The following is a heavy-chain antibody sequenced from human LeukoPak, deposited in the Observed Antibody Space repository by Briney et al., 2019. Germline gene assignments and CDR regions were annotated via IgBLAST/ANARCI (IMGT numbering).Heavy chain of an antibody. CDR1: GFTFSSYS. Sequence: GGSLRLSCAASGFTFSSYSMNWARQAPGKGLEWVSSISSSSSYIYYADSVKGRFTISRDNAKNSLYLQMNSLRAEDTAVYYCARDRWVRGYYYYGMDVWGQGTTVTVSS. J-gene: IGHJ6*02. V-gene: IGHV3-21*01. CDR3: ARDRWVRGYYYYGMDV. CDR2: ISSSSSYI. D-gene: IGHD3-10*01.